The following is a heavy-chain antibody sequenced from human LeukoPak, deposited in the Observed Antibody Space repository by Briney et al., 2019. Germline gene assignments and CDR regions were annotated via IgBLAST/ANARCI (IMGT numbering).Heavy chain of an antibody. CDR3: ARSRDGYNPDAFDV. V-gene: IGHV3-11*03. CDR2: ISSSSSSFI. Sequence: PGGSLRLSCAASGFTFSDYYMSWIRQAPGKGLEWVSYISSSSSSFINYADSVKGRFTISRDSAKNSLYLQMNSLRAEDTAVYYCARSRDGYNPDAFDVWGQGTMVTVSS. CDR1: GFTFSDYY. J-gene: IGHJ3*01. D-gene: IGHD5-24*01.